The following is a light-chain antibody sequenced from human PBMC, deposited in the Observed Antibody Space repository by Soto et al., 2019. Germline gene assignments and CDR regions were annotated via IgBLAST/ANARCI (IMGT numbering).Light chain of an antibody. J-gene: IGLJ2*01. CDR3: AACDDSVSVGV. CDR1: SSNIGYNF. CDR2: RND. Sequence: QSVLTQPPSASGTPGQRVTISCSGSSSNIGYNFVYWYQQVPGTAPKLLIYRNDQRTSGVPDRFSGSKSGTSASLDSGGLRSEDEADYYCAACDDSVSVGVFGGGTKLTV. V-gene: IGLV1-47*01.